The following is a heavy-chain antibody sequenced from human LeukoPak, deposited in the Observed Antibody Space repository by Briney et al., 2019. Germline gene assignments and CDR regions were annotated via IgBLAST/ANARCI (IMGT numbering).Heavy chain of an antibody. Sequence: GGSLRLSCAASGFTFSSFGMHWVRQAPGKGLEWVAVISYDGNNKYYADSVEGRFTISRDNSKNRLYLQMNSLRAEDTAVYYCAKERTKGLPSLDYWGQGTLVTVSS. CDR2: ISYDGNNK. V-gene: IGHV3-30*18. CDR3: AKERTKGLPSLDY. CDR1: GFTFSSFG. J-gene: IGHJ4*02. D-gene: IGHD5-12*01.